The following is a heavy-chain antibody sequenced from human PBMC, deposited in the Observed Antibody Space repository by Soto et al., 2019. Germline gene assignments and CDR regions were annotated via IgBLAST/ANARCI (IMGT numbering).Heavy chain of an antibody. Sequence: SETLSLTCTVSGGSISSTTYYWGWIRQPPGKGLEWLGSIYHSGGTLYDPSFQSRVTISIDTSEKQFSPKLSSVTAADTAVYYCARYEVATMFDYWSQGTLVTVSS. CDR1: GGSISSTTYY. D-gene: IGHD5-12*01. CDR3: ARYEVATMFDY. J-gene: IGHJ4*02. V-gene: IGHV4-39*01. CDR2: IYHSGGT.